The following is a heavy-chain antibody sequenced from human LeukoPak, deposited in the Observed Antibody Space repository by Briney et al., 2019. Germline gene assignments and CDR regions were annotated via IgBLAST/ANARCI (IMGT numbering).Heavy chain of an antibody. J-gene: IGHJ4*02. CDR2: SETKSDGGTT. CDR1: GFNLSKVW. D-gene: IGHD3-10*01. V-gene: IGHV3-15*04. Sequence: GGSLRLSCVASGFNLSKVWVTWVRQAPGKGLECVGRSETKSDGGTTDYGAAVKGRFTISRDASENTVYLQMNSLKTEDTAVYFCTTDQSIIWGVTHDYWGQGALVAVSS. CDR3: TTDQSIIWGVTHDY.